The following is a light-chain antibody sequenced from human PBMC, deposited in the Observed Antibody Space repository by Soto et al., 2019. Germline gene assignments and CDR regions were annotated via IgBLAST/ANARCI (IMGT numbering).Light chain of an antibody. CDR1: QTLLNNNGYSY. V-gene: IGKV2-28*01. CDR3: KQALQTPFT. J-gene: IGKJ3*01. CDR2: LSS. Sequence: VLPQPPPSLPLPPGNPASISCRSRQTLLNNNGYSYLDWYLQKPGQSPQLRIYLSSNLDSGVPERFSDSGSGTDFTLAISRVEAEDVGVYYCKQALQTPFTFGPGTKVDIK.